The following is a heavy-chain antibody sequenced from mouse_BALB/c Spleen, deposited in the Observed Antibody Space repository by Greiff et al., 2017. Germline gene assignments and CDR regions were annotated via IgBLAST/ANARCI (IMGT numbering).Heavy chain of an antibody. CDR1: GFSLSRYS. D-gene: IGHD2-1*01. CDR3: ARNFGGGNYEGVFAY. J-gene: IGHJ3*01. V-gene: IGHV2-6-4*01. Sequence: VNVVESGPGLVAPSQSLSITCTVSGFSLSRYSVHWVRQPPGKGLEWLGMIWGGGSTDYNSALKSRLSISKDNSKSQVFLKMNSLQTDDTAMYYCARNFGGGNYEGVFAYWGQGTLVTVSA. CDR2: IWGGGST.